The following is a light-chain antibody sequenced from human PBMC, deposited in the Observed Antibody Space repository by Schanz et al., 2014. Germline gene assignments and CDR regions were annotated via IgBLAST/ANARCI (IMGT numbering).Light chain of an antibody. V-gene: IGKV1-5*01. CDR2: DAS. CDR3: QQYNNWPLT. CDR1: QSISTW. Sequence: QMTQSPSTLSASIGDRVTITCRASQSISTWLAWYKQRPGKAPNLLIFDASNLESGVPSRFSGSGSGTEFTLTISSLQSEDFAVYYCQQYNNWPLTFGQGTKLEIK. J-gene: IGKJ2*01.